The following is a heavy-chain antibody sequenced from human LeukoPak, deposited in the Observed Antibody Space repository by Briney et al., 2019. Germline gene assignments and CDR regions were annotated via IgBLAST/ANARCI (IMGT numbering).Heavy chain of an antibody. CDR1: GFTFDDYA. CDR2: FSWNSGSI. D-gene: IGHD6-6*01. Sequence: PGGSLRLSCAASGFTFDDYAMHWVRQAPGKGLEWVSGFSWNSGSIGYADSVKGRFTISRDNAKNSLYLQMNSLRAEDTALYYCAKAGTMSIAARPPDYWGQGTLVTVSS. J-gene: IGHJ4*02. CDR3: AKAGTMSIAARPPDY. V-gene: IGHV3-9*01.